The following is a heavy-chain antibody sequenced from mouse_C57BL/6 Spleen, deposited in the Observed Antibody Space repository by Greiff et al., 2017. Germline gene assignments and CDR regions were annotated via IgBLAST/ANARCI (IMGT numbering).Heavy chain of an antibody. CDR1: GYTFTDYN. D-gene: IGHD1-1*01. Sequence: VQLQQSGPELVKPGASVKMSCKASGYTFTDYNMHWVKQSHGKSLEWIGYINPNNGGTSYNQKFKGKATLPVNKSSSTAYMEIRSLTAEDSAVYYCARWDYGSSYVWFAYWGQGTLVTVSA. V-gene: IGHV1-22*01. CDR3: ARWDYGSSYVWFAY. J-gene: IGHJ3*01. CDR2: INPNNGGT.